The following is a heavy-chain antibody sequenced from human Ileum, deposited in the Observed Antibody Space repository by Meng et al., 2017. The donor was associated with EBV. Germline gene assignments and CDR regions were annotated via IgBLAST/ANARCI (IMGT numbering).Heavy chain of an antibody. Sequence: VQLKGSGPGRGGPSGTLSLTCSVSGDSISNEHWWSWVRQSPGKGLEWIGEIHHTRGPNYNPSLKSRVIISVDKSNNHFSLRLSAVTAADTAVYYCASNGAFSLDHWGQGTLVTVSS. CDR3: ASNGAFSLDH. J-gene: IGHJ4*02. D-gene: IGHD2-8*01. CDR2: IHHTRGP. V-gene: IGHV4-4*02. CDR1: GDSISNEHW.